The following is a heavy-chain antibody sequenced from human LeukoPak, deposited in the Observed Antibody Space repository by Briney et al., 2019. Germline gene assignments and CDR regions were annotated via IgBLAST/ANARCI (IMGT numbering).Heavy chain of an antibody. CDR3: ARERGGTRGTVTRGPFDY. CDR1: GGSFSGYY. V-gene: IGHV4-34*01. Sequence: PSETLSLTCAVYGGSFSGYYWSWIRQPPGKGLEWIGEINHSGSTNYNPSLKSRVTISVDTSKNQFSLKLSSVTAADTAVYYCARERGGTRGTVTRGPFDYWGQGTLVTVSS. J-gene: IGHJ4*02. D-gene: IGHD4-17*01. CDR2: INHSGST.